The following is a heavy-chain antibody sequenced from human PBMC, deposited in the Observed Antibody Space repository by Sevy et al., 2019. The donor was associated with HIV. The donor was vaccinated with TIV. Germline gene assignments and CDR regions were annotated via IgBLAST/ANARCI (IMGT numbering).Heavy chain of an antibody. CDR1: GGSISSSSYY. J-gene: IGHJ4*02. D-gene: IGHD6-19*01. V-gene: IGHV4-39*02. CDR2: IYYSGST. Sequence: SETLSLTCTVSGGSISSSSYYWGWIRQPPGKGLEWIGSIYYSGSTYYNPSLKSRVTISVDTSKNQFSLKLSSVTAADTAVYYCAREAIAVAGGHGFDYWGQGTLVTVSS. CDR3: AREAIAVAGGHGFDY.